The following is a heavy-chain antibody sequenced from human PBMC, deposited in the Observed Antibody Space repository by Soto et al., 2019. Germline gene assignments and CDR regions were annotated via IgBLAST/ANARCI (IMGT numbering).Heavy chain of an antibody. D-gene: IGHD3-3*01. J-gene: IGHJ6*02. CDR1: GDSINISHW. Sequence: PSETLSLTCAVSGDSINISHWWNWVRQPPGKGLEWIGQISHSGSTNYNPSLTSRVNKSVDKSKNHFSLKLTSVTAADTAVYYCARRSGYLYGMDVWGQGTTVTVSS. CDR3: ARRSGYLYGMDV. V-gene: IGHV4-4*02. CDR2: ISHSGST.